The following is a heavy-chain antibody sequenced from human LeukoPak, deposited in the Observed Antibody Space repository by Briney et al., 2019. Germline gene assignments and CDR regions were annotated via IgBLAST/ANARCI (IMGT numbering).Heavy chain of an antibody. CDR1: GASLSSYY. V-gene: IGHV4-34*01. CDR2: INHSGST. Sequence: SETLSLTCTVSGASLSSYYWSWIRQPPGKGLEWIGEINHSGSTNYNPSLKSRVTISVDTSKNQFSLKLSSVTAADTDVYYCARGWGGSYYDFDYWGQGTLVTVSS. J-gene: IGHJ4*02. CDR3: ARGWGGSYYDFDY. D-gene: IGHD1-26*01.